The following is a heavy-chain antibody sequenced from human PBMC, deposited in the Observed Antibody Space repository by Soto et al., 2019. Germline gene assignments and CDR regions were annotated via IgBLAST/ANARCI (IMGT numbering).Heavy chain of an antibody. D-gene: IGHD2-2*01. J-gene: IGHJ4*02. V-gene: IGHV4-31*03. CDR2: IYYSGST. CDR3: ARGYCSSTSCYEFDY. CDR1: GGSISSGGYY. Sequence: SETLSLTCTVSGGSISSGGYYWSWIRQHPGKGLEWIGYIYYSGSTYYNPSLKSRVTISVDTSKNQFSLKLSSVTAADTAVYYCARGYCSSTSCYEFDYRGQGTLVTVSS.